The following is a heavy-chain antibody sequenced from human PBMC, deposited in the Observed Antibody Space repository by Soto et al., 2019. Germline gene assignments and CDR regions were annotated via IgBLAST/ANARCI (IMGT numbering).Heavy chain of an antibody. CDR2: IYYSGST. D-gene: IGHD5-18*01. V-gene: IGHV4-61*08. CDR1: GGSVSSGDYY. CDR3: ARIPVDTYMINWFDP. J-gene: IGHJ5*02. Sequence: SETLSLTCTVSGGSVSSGDYYWSWIRQPPGKGLEWIGYIYYSGSTNYNPSLKSRVSISPDTSKNQFSLRLTSVTAADTAVYYCARIPVDTYMINWFDPWGQGTLVTVSS.